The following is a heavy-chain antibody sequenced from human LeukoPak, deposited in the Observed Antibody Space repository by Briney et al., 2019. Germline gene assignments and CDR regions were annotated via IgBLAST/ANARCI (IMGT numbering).Heavy chain of an antibody. J-gene: IGHJ4*02. CDR1: GYTFTGYY. CDR2: INPNSGGT. V-gene: IGHV1-2*02. Sequence: ASVKVSCKASGYTFTGYYMHWVRQAPGQGLEWMGWINPNSGGTNYAQKFQGRLTMTRDTSISTAYMELTRLRSDDTAVYYCARSPHILTGENFDYWGQGTLVTVSS. D-gene: IGHD3-9*01. CDR3: ARSPHILTGENFDY.